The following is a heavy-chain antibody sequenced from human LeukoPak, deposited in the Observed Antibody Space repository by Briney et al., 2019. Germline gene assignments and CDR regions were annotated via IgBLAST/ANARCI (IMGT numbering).Heavy chain of an antibody. V-gene: IGHV3-7*01. CDR3: ARDLPTGSDYFDY. CDR2: LKQDGSEK. CDR1: GFIFSDYS. Sequence: GGSLRLSCAASGFIFSDYSLNWVRQAPGKGLEWVANLKQDGSEKYYVDSVKGRFTISRDNAKNSLYLQMNSLRAEDTAVYYCARDLPTGSDYFDYWGQGTLVTVSS. D-gene: IGHD6-6*01. J-gene: IGHJ4*02.